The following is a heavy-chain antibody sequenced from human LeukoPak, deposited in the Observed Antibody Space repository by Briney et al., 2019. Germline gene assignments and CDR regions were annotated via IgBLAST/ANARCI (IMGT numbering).Heavy chain of an antibody. D-gene: IGHD3-22*01. CDR3: ARERTSSGYYFVRDFDAFDI. CDR2: INHSGST. Sequence: SETLSLTCAVYGGSFSGYYWSWIRQPPGKGLEWIGEINHSGSTNYNPSLKSRVTISVDTSKNQFSLKLSSVTAADTAVYYCARERTSSGYYFVRDFDAFDIWGQGTMVTVSS. V-gene: IGHV4-34*01. CDR1: GGSFSGYY. J-gene: IGHJ3*02.